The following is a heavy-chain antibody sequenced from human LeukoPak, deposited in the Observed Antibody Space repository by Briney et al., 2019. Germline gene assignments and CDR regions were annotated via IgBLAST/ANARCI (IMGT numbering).Heavy chain of an antibody. D-gene: IGHD1-26*01. CDR1: GFTFSSNW. CDR2: IKEDGSEK. J-gene: IGHJ3*02. CDR3: ARAGGSYYGIAFDI. V-gene: IGHV3-7*01. Sequence: GGSLRPSCAASGFTFSSNWMSWVRQAPGKGLEWVANIKEDGSEKYYVDSVKGRFTISRDNAKNSLYLQMNSLRAEDTAVYYCARAGGSYYGIAFDIWGQGTMVTVSS.